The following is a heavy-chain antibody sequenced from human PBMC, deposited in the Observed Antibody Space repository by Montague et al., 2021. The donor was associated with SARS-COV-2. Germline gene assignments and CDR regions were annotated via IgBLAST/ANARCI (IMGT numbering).Heavy chain of an antibody. CDR3: ARERWIQLSFYYYYGMDV. CDR1: GFTFSSYA. D-gene: IGHD5-18*01. CDR2: ISYDGSNK. Sequence: SLRLSCSASGFTFSSYAMHWVRQAPGKGLEWVAVISYDGSNKYYXDSVKGRFAISRDNSKNTLYLQMNSLRAEDTAVYCCARERWIQLSFYYYYGMDVWGQGTTVTVSS. J-gene: IGHJ6*02. V-gene: IGHV3-30*09.